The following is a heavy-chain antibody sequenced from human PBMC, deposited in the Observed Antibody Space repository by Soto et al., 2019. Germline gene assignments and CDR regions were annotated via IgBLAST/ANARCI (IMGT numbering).Heavy chain of an antibody. CDR3: ERGIMAVAGQEPGSAFDI. Sequence: ASVKVSCKASGYTFTGYYMHWVRQAPGQGLEWMGWINPNSGGTNYAQKFQGWVTMTRDTSISTAYMELSRLRSDDTAVYYCERGIMAVAGQEPGSAFDIWGQGTMVTVSS. D-gene: IGHD6-19*01. CDR1: GYTFTGYY. CDR2: INPNSGGT. J-gene: IGHJ3*02. V-gene: IGHV1-2*04.